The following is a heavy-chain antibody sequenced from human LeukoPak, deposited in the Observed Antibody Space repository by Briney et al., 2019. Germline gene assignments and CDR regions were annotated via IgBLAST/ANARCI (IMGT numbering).Heavy chain of an antibody. D-gene: IGHD3-3*01. CDR3: ARGPLVLEGWFDP. J-gene: IGHJ5*02. CDR2: INHSGST. Sequence: SETLSLTCAVYGGSFSGYYWSWIRQPPGKGLEWIGEINHSGSTNYNPSLKSRVTISVDTSKNQFSLKLSSVTAADTAVYYCARGPLVLEGWFDPWGQGTLVTVSS. V-gene: IGHV4-34*01. CDR1: GGSFSGYY.